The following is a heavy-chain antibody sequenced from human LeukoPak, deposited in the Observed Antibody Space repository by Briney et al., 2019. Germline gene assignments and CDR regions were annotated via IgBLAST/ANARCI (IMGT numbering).Heavy chain of an antibody. CDR1: GYTFTTYY. Sequence: GASVKVSCKASGYTFTTYYMHWVRQAPGQGLEWMGVMNPSGDSTSYAQKFQGRVTMTRDTSTSTVFMELSSLRSEDTAVYYCASSSIWNYGSRPHYWGQGTLVTVSS. CDR3: ASSSIWNYGSRPHY. CDR2: MNPSGDST. V-gene: IGHV1-46*01. D-gene: IGHD1-7*01. J-gene: IGHJ4*02.